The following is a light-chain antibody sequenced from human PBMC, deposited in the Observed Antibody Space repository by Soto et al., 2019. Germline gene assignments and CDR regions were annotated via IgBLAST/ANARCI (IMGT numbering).Light chain of an antibody. J-gene: IGKJ4*01. V-gene: IGKV1-39*01. Sequence: DIQLTQSPSSLSASVGDRVTITCRASQSISTFLNWYHQKPGKAPRLLIYAASTLQSGVPSRFSGSGSGTDFTLTISSLQPEDFATYYCQQSYSTPRTFGGGTTVEIK. CDR2: AAS. CDR3: QQSYSTPRT. CDR1: QSISTF.